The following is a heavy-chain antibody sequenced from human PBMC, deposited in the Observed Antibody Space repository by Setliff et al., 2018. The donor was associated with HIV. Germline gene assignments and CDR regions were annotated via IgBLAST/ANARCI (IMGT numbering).Heavy chain of an antibody. CDR3: ARLGYVSGGFYKTPGPYYFDY. Sequence: SETLSLTCTVSGGSMSSSSYYWGWIRQTPDKGLEWIGLIYYSGATYYNPSLTSRVTISVDTSRNQFSLKLRSVTAADTAAYYCARLGYVSGGFYKTPGPYYFDYWGQGALVTVSS. V-gene: IGHV4-39*01. CDR2: IYYSGAT. J-gene: IGHJ4*02. CDR1: GGSMSSSSYY. D-gene: IGHD3-10*01.